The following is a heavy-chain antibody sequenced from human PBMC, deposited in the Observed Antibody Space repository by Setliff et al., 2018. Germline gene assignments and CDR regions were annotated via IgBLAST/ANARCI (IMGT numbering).Heavy chain of an antibody. D-gene: IGHD1-26*01. CDR1: GFTFRDYS. CDR3: AKDRVPDGIWEFDS. V-gene: IGHV3-53*01. CDR2: IVQDGTP. J-gene: IGHJ4*02. Sequence: GESLKLSCATSGFTFRDYSLTWVRQAPGKGLEWVSGIVQDGTPVYADSMRGRFTISRDNSRNTISLQINDLRAEDTATYYCAKDRVPDGIWEFDSWGQGLLVTVSS.